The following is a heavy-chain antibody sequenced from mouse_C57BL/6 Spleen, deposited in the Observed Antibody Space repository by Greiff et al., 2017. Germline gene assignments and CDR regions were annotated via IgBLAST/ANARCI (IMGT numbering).Heavy chain of an antibody. D-gene: IGHD2-5*01. CDR1: GFTFSSYA. CDR2: ISDGGSYT. Sequence: EVKLMESGGGLVKPGGSLKLSCAASGFTFSSYAMSWVRQTPEKRLEWVATISDGGSYTYYPDNVKGRFTISRDNAKNNLYLQMSHLKSEDTAMYYCARYPYYSNRGYFDVWGTGTTVTVSS. J-gene: IGHJ1*03. CDR3: ARYPYYSNRGYFDV. V-gene: IGHV5-4*03.